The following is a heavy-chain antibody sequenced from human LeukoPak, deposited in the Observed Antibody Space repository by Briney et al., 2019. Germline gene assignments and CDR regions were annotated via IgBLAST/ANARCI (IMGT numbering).Heavy chain of an antibody. CDR1: GGSISSSSYY. D-gene: IGHD2-2*01. V-gene: IGHV4-39*07. CDR3: ARQRYCSSTSCYVGRYYGMDV. J-gene: IGHJ6*02. Sequence: PSETLSLTCTVSGGSISSSSYYWGWIRQPPGKGLEWIGSIYYSGSTYYNPSLKSRVTISVDTSKNQFSLKLSSVTAADTAVYYCARQRYCSSTSCYVGRYYGMDVWGQGTTVTVSS. CDR2: IYYSGST.